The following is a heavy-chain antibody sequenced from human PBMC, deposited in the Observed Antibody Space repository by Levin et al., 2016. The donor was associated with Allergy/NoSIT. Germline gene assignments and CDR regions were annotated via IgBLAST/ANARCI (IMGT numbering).Heavy chain of an antibody. D-gene: IGHD3-3*01. CDR2: ISSSSSYI. J-gene: IGHJ6*03. CDR3: ARRPGLEWTGAVSYYYYYYMDV. Sequence: GGSLRLSCAASGFTFSSYSMNWVRQAPGKGLEWVSSISSSSSYIYYADSVKGRFTISRDNAKNSLYLQMNSLRAEDTAVYYCARRPGLEWTGAVSYYYYYYMDVWGKGITVTVSS. V-gene: IGHV3-21*01. CDR1: GFTFSSYS.